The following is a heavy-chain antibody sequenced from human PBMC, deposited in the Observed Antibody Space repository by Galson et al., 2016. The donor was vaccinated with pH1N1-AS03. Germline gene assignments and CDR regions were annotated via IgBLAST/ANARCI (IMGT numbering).Heavy chain of an antibody. V-gene: IGHV2-70*11. Sequence: PALVKPTQTLTLTCTISGFSLTTSGMCVNWIRQPPGKALEWLARIDWDDDKYFSTSLRTSLTISRDTSKNQVVLKMTNMGPLDTGTYYCARGVRPYYYAMDVWGQGTTVTVSS. CDR1: GFSLTTSGMC. J-gene: IGHJ6*02. CDR2: IDWDDDK. CDR3: ARGVRPYYYAMDV.